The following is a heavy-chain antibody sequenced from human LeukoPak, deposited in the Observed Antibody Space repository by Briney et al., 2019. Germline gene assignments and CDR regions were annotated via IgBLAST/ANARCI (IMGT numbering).Heavy chain of an antibody. D-gene: IGHD6-13*01. V-gene: IGHV7-4-1*02. Sequence: ASVKVSCKASGYTFTSYAMNWVRQAPGQGLEWMGWINTNTGNPTYAQGFTGRFVFSLDTSVSTAYLQISSLKAEDTAVYYCARRAIAAADNNWFDPWGQGTLVTVSS. CDR3: ARRAIAAADNNWFDP. CDR1: GYTFTSYA. CDR2: INTNTGNP. J-gene: IGHJ5*02.